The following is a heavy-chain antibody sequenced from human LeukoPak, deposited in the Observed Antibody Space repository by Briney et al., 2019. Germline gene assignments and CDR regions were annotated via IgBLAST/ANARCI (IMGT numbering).Heavy chain of an antibody. J-gene: IGHJ2*01. Sequence: GGSLRLSCAASGFTFSSYAMHWVRQAPGKGLEWVAVISYDGSNKYYADSVKGRFTISRDNAKNSLYLQMNSLRAGDTAVYYCARVLTYYDFWSGQGYFDLWGRGTLVTVSS. CDR1: GFTFSSYA. CDR2: ISYDGSNK. CDR3: ARVLTYYDFWSGQGYFDL. V-gene: IGHV3-30-3*01. D-gene: IGHD3-3*01.